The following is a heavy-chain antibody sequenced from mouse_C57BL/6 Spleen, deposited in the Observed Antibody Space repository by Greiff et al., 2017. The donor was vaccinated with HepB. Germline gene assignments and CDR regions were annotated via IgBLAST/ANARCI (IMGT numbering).Heavy chain of an antibody. J-gene: IGHJ1*03. D-gene: IGHD2-4*01. Sequence: QVQLQQSGAELARPGASVKMSCKASGYTFTSYTMHWVKQRPGQGLEWIGYINPSSGYTKYNQKFKDKATLTADKSSSTAYMQLSSLTSEDSAVYYCVHDYDEGGGYFDYWGTGTTVTVSS. CDR3: VHDYDEGGGYFDY. CDR2: INPSSGYT. V-gene: IGHV1-4*01. CDR1: GYTFTSYT.